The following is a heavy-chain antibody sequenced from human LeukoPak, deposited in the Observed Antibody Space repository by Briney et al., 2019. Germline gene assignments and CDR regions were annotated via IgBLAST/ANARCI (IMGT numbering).Heavy chain of an antibody. D-gene: IGHD1-14*01. J-gene: IGHJ4*02. V-gene: IGHV4-59*11. CDR3: SRAGTGFNTPGAY. Sequence: SETLSLTCRVSGASISSHYWSWIRQPPGKGLEWIGYIHYRGSTNCNPSLRSRVTISPDTSKNQFSLKLTSVTAADTAVYYCSRAGTGFNTPGAYWGQGTLVTVSS. CDR1: GASISSHY. CDR2: IHYRGST.